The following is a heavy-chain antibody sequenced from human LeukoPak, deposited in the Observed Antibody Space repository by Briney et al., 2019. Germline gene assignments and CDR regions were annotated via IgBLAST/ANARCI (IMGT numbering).Heavy chain of an antibody. D-gene: IGHD6-13*01. CDR1: GFTFSIYS. J-gene: IGHJ6*02. CDR3: ARDKWDNSSWTYDYYGMDV. Sequence: PGGSPRLSCAASGFTFSIYSMNWVRQAPGKGLEWVSSISSSSSYIYYADSVKGRFTISRDNAKNSMYMQMTSQKAEDTAVYDCARDKWDNSSWTYDYYGMDVWGQGTTVTVSS. V-gene: IGHV3-21*01. CDR2: ISSSSSYI.